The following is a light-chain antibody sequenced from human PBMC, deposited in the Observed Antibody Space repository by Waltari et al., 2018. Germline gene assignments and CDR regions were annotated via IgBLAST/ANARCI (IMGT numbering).Light chain of an antibody. CDR1: SSDVGGYNY. V-gene: IGLV2-8*01. Sequence: QSALTQPPSASGSPGQSVTISCTGTSSDVGGYNYVSWYQHHPGKAPKLMVYEVNKRPAGVPDLFSGSKSGNTASLTVSGLQAEDESDYYCSSYAGSNHLVFGGGTKLTVL. CDR3: SSYAGSNHLV. J-gene: IGLJ3*02. CDR2: EVN.